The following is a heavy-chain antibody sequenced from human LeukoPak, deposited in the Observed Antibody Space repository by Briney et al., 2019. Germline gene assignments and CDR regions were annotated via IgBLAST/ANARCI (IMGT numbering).Heavy chain of an antibody. V-gene: IGHV4-59*08. CDR1: GXSIITYY. D-gene: IGHD5-12*01. Sequence: SETLSLTCTVSGXSIITYYWSWIRQPPGKGQEWIGYMYYSGSTNYNPSLKSRVTISVDKSRNQFSLTLSSVTAADTAVYYCARHSRGYDSEFGYWGQGTLVTVSS. CDR3: ARHSRGYDSEFGY. J-gene: IGHJ4*02. CDR2: MYYSGST.